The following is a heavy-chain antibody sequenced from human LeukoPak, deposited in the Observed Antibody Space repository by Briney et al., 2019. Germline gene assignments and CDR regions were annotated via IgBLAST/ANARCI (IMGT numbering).Heavy chain of an antibody. V-gene: IGHV3-21*01. CDR1: GFTFSSYS. Sequence: PGGSLRLSCAASGFTFSSYSMNWVRQAPGKGLEWVSSISSSSSYIYYADSVKGRFTISRDNAKNSLYLQMNSLRAEDTAVYYCARDPKTSDYYGSGSYYVPPYYFDYWGQGTLVTVSP. CDR3: ARDPKTSDYYGSGSYYVPPYYFDY. J-gene: IGHJ4*02. D-gene: IGHD3-10*01. CDR2: ISSSSSYI.